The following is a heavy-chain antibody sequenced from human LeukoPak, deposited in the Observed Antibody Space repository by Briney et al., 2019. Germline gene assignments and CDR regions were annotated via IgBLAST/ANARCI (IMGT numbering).Heavy chain of an antibody. D-gene: IGHD5-12*01. CDR3: ARDQGWLAYYYYGMDV. Sequence: GGSLRLSCAASEFTFSTYTIYWVRQAPGKGLEWVAVIWYDGSNKYYADSVKGRFTISRDNSKNTLYLQMNSLRAEDTAVYYCARDQGWLAYYYYGMDVWGQGTTVTVSS. CDR1: EFTFSTYT. J-gene: IGHJ6*02. V-gene: IGHV3-33*08. CDR2: IWYDGSNK.